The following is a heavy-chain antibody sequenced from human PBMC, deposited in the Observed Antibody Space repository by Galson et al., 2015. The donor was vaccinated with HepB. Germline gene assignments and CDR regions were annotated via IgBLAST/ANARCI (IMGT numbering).Heavy chain of an antibody. CDR3: ARAPTRYFDL. V-gene: IGHV4-4*07. D-gene: IGHD4-17*01. Sequence: SETLSLTCTVSGGSISVSVASITHYYWSWIRQSAGKGLECLGRIYTSGTTNYNPSLKSRVTMSIDTSKNQFSLKLSSVTAADTAVYYCARAPTRYFDLWGRGILVTVSS. CDR1: GGSISVSVASITHYY. CDR2: IYTSGTT. J-gene: IGHJ2*01.